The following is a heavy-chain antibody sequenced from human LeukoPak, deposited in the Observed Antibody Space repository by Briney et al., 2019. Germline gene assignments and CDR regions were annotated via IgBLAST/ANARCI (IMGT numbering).Heavy chain of an antibody. J-gene: IGHJ4*02. D-gene: IGHD6-19*01. CDR3: VRDGSGYDY. CDR1: RFTFSNYW. V-gene: IGHV3-7*05. Sequence: GGSLRLSCAASRFTFSNYWMSWVRHPPGKGLEWVANINQGGSEKYYLNSVKGRFTISRDNAKNSLYLQMNSLRADDTAIYYCVRDGSGYDYWGQGTLVTVSS. CDR2: INQGGSEK.